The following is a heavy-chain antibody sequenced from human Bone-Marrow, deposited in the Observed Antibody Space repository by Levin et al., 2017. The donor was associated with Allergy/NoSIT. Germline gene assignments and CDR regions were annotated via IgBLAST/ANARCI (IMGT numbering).Heavy chain of an antibody. CDR2: ISWNSGSI. Sequence: PGGSLRLSCAASGFTFGDYAMHWVRQAPGKGLEWVSGISWNSGSITYADSVKGRFTISRDNAKNSLYLQMSSLRAEDTALYYCAKVYLIGHDFYGMDVWGQGTTVTVSS. D-gene: IGHD3-16*01. V-gene: IGHV3-9*01. CDR1: GFTFGDYA. CDR3: AKVYLIGHDFYGMDV. J-gene: IGHJ6*02.